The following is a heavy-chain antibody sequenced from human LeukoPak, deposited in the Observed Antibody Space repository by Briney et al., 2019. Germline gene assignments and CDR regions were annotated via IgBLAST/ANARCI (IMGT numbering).Heavy chain of an antibody. J-gene: IGHJ4*02. CDR1: GFTFSSYW. V-gene: IGHV3-74*01. CDR2: INTDGSTT. D-gene: IGHD6-25*01. Sequence: GGSLKLSCAASGFTFSSYWLHWVRQAPGKGLVWVSRINTDGSTTNYADSVKGRFTISRDNAENTLYLQMNSLRAEDTAVYYCARGSPAAVWGQGALVTVSS. CDR3: ARGSPAAV.